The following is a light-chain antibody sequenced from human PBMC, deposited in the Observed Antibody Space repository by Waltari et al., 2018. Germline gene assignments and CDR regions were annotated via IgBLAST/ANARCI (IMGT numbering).Light chain of an antibody. Sequence: AIRMTQSPSSLSASTGDRVTITCRASQGISSYLAWYQQKPGKAPNLLIYAASTLQSRVPSRFSGSGSGTDFTLTISCLQSEDFATYYCQQYYSYPWTFGQGTKVEIK. CDR2: AAS. J-gene: IGKJ1*01. CDR3: QQYYSYPWT. V-gene: IGKV1-8*01. CDR1: QGISSY.